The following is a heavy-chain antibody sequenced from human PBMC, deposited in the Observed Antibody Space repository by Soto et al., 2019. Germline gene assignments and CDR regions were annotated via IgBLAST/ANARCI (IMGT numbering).Heavy chain of an antibody. CDR2: ISYDGSNK. CDR3: ARVYELRLFDY. D-gene: IGHD1-7*01. Sequence: QVQLVESGGGVVQPGRSLRLSCAASGFTFSSYAMHWVRQAPGKGLEWVAVISYDGSNKYYADSVKGRFTISRDNSKNTLYLQMNSLRAEDTAVYYCARVYELRLFDYWGQGTLVTVSS. J-gene: IGHJ4*02. CDR1: GFTFSSYA. V-gene: IGHV3-30-3*01.